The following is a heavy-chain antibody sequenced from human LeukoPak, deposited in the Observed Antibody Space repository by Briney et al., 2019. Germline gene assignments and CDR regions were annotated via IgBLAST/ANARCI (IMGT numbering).Heavy chain of an antibody. Sequence: PGGSLRLSCAASGFTFSDYYMSWIRQAPGKGLGWVSYISSSGSTIYYADSVKGRFTISRDNAKNSLYLQMNSLRAEDTAVYYCAREDIVVVPAAMDYYYYYMDVWGKGTTVTVSS. V-gene: IGHV3-11*01. CDR3: AREDIVVVPAAMDYYYYYMDV. D-gene: IGHD2-2*01. CDR1: GFTFSDYY. CDR2: ISSSGSTI. J-gene: IGHJ6*03.